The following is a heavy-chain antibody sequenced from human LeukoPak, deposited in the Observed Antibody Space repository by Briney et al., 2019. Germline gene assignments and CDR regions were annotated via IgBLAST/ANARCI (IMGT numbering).Heavy chain of an antibody. J-gene: IGHJ5*02. CDR3: ARAPLGNNWFDP. Sequence: SETLSLTCTVSGGSISNGGYYWSWIRQPPGKGLEWIGYIYYSGSTNYNPSLKSRVTISVDTSKNQFSLKLSSVTAADTAVYYCARAPLGNNWFDPWGQGTLVTVSS. CDR2: IYYSGST. V-gene: IGHV4-61*08. CDR1: GGSISNGGYY.